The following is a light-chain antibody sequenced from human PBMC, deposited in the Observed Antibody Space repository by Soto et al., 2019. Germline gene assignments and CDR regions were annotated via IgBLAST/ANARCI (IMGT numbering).Light chain of an antibody. CDR1: QSISSW. J-gene: IGKJ1*01. CDR3: QQYNFYSRT. CDR2: KAS. Sequence: DIQMTQSPSTLSASVGDTVTITCRASQSISSWLAWYHQKPGKAPKILIYKASTLQSGVPSRFRGIGSGTAFTLAISSLQPDYFSTYYCQQYNFYSRTFGQGTKVEMK. V-gene: IGKV1-5*03.